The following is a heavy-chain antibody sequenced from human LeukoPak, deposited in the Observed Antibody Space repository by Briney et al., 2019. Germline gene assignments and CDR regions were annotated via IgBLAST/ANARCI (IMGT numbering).Heavy chain of an antibody. D-gene: IGHD3-9*01. J-gene: IGHJ4*02. CDR1: GGSISSFY. CDR3: AREDRIRYFDWFGGADY. V-gene: IGHV4-59*12. CDR2: MYYTGST. Sequence: SETLSLTCTVSGGSISSFYWSWIRQSPGKGLEWIGYMYYTGSTYYNPSLKSRVTISVDTSKNQFSLKLSSVTAADTAVYYCAREDRIRYFDWFGGADYWGQGTLVTVSS.